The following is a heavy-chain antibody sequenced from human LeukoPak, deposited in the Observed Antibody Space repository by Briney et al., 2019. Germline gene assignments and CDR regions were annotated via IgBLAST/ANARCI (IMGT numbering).Heavy chain of an antibody. CDR2: INGGGNTT. V-gene: IGHV3-23*01. Sequence: PGGSLRLSCAASGFAFSSFAMGWVRQSPGKGLEWLSTINGGGNTTFYSDSVKGRFTISRDNSKNTLYLHMDSLRPDDTATYYCTKELHVAVAVADYYFFYMDVWGRG. CDR1: GFAFSSFA. CDR3: TKELHVAVAVADYYFFYMDV. J-gene: IGHJ6*03. D-gene: IGHD6-19*01.